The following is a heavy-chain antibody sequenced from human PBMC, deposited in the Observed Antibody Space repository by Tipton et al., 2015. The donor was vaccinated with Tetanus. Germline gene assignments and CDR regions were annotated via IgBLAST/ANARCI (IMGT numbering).Heavy chain of an antibody. CDR2: VDPRDSQA. Sequence: QLVQSGAEVRKPGESLKISCQGSGYNFSHYSIGWVRQLPGRGLEWMGIVDPRDSQATYGPSFQGQVTISADRSINVAYLQWGSLKASDTGLYYCARRRSAVLSGAYHWYFDLWGRGTLVGVSS. CDR1: GYNFSHYS. V-gene: IGHV5-51*01. CDR3: ARRRSAVLSGAYHWYFDL. D-gene: IGHD3-3*01. J-gene: IGHJ2*01.